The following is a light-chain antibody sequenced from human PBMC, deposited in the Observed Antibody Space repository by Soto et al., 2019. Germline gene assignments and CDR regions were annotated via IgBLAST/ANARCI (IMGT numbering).Light chain of an antibody. Sequence: DIQMTQSPSSVSASVGDRVTISCQASQGISRSLAWNQQKPGKAPKLLIYDASSLESGVPSRFSGSGSGTEFTLTISSLQPDDFATYYCQQYNSYSWTFGQGTKVDIK. V-gene: IGKV1-5*01. CDR2: DAS. CDR1: QGISRS. J-gene: IGKJ1*01. CDR3: QQYNSYSWT.